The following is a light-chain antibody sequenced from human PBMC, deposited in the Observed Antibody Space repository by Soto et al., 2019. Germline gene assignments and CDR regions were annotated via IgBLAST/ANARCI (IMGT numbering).Light chain of an antibody. CDR3: QHYYTYPWT. Sequence: AIRMTQSPSSLSASTGDRVTITCRASQGVSSSLAWYQQKPGEAPKLLIFAASILQSGVPSRFSGSGSGTDFTLTISCLQSDDFATYYCQHYYTYPWTFGQGTKV. CDR2: AAS. V-gene: IGKV1-8*01. J-gene: IGKJ1*01. CDR1: QGVSSS.